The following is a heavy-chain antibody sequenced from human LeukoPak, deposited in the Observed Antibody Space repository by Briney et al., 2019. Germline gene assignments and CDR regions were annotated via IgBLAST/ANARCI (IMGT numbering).Heavy chain of an antibody. D-gene: IGHD3-22*01. J-gene: IGHJ4*02. CDR2: ISWNSGSI. V-gene: IGHV3-9*01. CDR3: AKVAVRGESSGYYYESYFDY. CDR1: GFTFDDYA. Sequence: GGSLRLSCAASGFTFDDYAMHWVRQAPGKGLEWVSGISWNSGSIGYADSVRGRFTISRDNAKNSLYLQMNSLRAEDTALYYCAKVAVRGESSGYYYESYFDYWGQGTLVTVSS.